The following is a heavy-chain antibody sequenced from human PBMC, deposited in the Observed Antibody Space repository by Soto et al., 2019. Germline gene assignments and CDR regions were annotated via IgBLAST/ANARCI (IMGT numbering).Heavy chain of an antibody. CDR2: INSDGSIT. CDR1: AFTFSSYW. CDR3: ARRDQLAYYYGMDV. J-gene: IGHJ6*02. D-gene: IGHD2-21*01. V-gene: IGHV3-74*01. Sequence: GGSLRLSCAASAFTFSSYWMNWVRQAPGKGPVWVSRINSDGSITGYADSVKGRFTISRDNAKNTLYLQMNSLSAEDTAVYYCARRDQLAYYYGMDVWGQGTTVTVSS.